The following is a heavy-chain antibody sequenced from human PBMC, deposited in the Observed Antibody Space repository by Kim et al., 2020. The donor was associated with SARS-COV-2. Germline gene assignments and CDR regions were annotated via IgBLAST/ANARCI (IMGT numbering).Heavy chain of an antibody. J-gene: IGHJ3*02. CDR3: ARARITMIVVVGAFDI. Sequence: SETLSLTCTVSGGSISSGGYYWSWIRQHPGKGLEWIGYIYYSGSTYYNPSLKSRVTISVDTSKNQFSLKLSSVTAADTAVYYCARARITMIVVVGAFDIWGRGTMLTVSS. CDR2: IYYSGST. D-gene: IGHD3-22*01. V-gene: IGHV4-31*03. CDR1: GGSISSGGYY.